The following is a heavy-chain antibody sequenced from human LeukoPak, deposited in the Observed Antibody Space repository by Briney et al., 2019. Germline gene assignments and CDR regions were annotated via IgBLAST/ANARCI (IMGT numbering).Heavy chain of an antibody. J-gene: IGHJ3*02. Sequence: GGSLRLSCAASGFTFDDYGMSWVRQAPGQGLEWVSGINWNGGSTGYADSVKGRFTISRDNAKNSLYLQMNSLRAEDTAVYYCARDGDQLLGDAFDIWGQGTMVTVSS. CDR2: INWNGGST. V-gene: IGHV3-20*04. CDR3: ARDGDQLLGDAFDI. D-gene: IGHD2-2*01. CDR1: GFTFDDYG.